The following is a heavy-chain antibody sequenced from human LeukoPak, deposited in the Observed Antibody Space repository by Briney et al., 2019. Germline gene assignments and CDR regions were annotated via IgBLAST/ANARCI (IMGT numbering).Heavy chain of an antibody. CDR1: GFTFSSYS. CDR3: ARDRVNMVRGVFDY. D-gene: IGHD3-10*01. Sequence: PGGSLRLSCAASGFTFSSYSMNWVRQAPGKGLEWVSSISSSSSYIYYADSVKGRFTISRDNAKNSLYLQVNSLRAEDTAVYYCARDRVNMVRGVFDYWGQGTLVTVSS. J-gene: IGHJ4*02. V-gene: IGHV3-21*01. CDR2: ISSSSSYI.